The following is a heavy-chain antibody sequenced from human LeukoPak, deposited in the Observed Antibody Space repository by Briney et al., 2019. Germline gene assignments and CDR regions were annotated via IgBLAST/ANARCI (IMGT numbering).Heavy chain of an antibody. J-gene: IGHJ4*02. CDR1: GFTFSSNW. CDR2: INPDGGAK. D-gene: IGHD6-13*01. V-gene: IGHV3-7*01. CDR3: ARANNSSWHN. Sequence: GGSLRLSCATSGFTFSSNWMSWVRHAPGRGLEWVANINPDGGAKYYAASVKGRFTVSRDNAKDSLYLRMNSLRVEDTAVYYCARANNSSWHNWGQGTLVTVSS.